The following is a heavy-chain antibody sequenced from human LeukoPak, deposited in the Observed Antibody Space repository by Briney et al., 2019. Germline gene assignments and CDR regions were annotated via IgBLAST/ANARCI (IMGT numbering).Heavy chain of an antibody. CDR2: ISAYNGNT. J-gene: IGHJ4*02. CDR1: GGTLSSYA. V-gene: IGHV1-18*01. D-gene: IGHD2-21*01. CDR3: ARDPSPYCGGDCYSSYFDY. Sequence: ASVKVSCKASGGTLSSYAISWVRQAPGQGLEWMGWISAYNGNTNYAQKLQGRVTMTTDTSTSTAYMELSRLRSDDTAVYYCARDPSPYCGGDCYSSYFDYWGQGTLVTVSS.